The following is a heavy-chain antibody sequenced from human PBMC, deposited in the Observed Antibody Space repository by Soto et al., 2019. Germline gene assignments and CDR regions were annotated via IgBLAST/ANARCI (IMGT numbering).Heavy chain of an antibody. CDR3: ASDVRLRDRGVIRGLVGLDV. CDR1: GFTCSSCT. CDR2: ISLSTNYI. J-gene: IGHJ6*02. D-gene: IGHD3-10*01. Sequence: EGQLGESGGGLVKSGGSLRLSCAASGFTCSSCTMNWVRQAPGKGLEWVSSISLSTNYIYYADSLRGRFTISRDNAKNLVYLQTNSVEAEKTAVYYCASDVRLRDRGVIRGLVGLDVWGQGTTVIVSS. V-gene: IGHV3-21*02.